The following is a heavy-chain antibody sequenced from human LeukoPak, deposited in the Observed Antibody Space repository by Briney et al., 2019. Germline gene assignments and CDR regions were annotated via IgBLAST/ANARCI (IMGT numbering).Heavy chain of an antibody. Sequence: GGSLRLSCAASGFTFSIYGMSWVRQAPGKGLEWVSAIGVSGGSTYYADSVKGRFTISRDNSKNTLYLQMNSLRAEDTAVYYCAKGAVEMATRFDPWGQGTLVTVSS. CDR2: IGVSGGST. CDR3: AKGAVEMATRFDP. V-gene: IGHV3-23*01. CDR1: GFTFSIYG. J-gene: IGHJ5*02. D-gene: IGHD5-24*01.